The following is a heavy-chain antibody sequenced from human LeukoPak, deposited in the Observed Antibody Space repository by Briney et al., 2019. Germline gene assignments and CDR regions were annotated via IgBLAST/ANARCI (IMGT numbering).Heavy chain of an antibody. V-gene: IGHV3-74*01. Sequence: GGSLRLSCAASGFTFSSYWMHWVRQAPGKGLVWVSRINSDGSSTTYADSVKGRFTISRDNAKNTLYLQMNSLRAEDTAVYYCARGHGVVAASDDAFDIWGQGTMVTVSS. CDR3: ARGHGVVAASDDAFDI. J-gene: IGHJ3*02. CDR2: INSDGSST. CDR1: GFTFSSYW. D-gene: IGHD2-2*01.